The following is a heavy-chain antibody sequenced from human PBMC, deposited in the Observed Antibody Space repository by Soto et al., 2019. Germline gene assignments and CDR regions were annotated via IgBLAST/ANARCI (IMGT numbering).Heavy chain of an antibody. D-gene: IGHD2-2*01. CDR1: GYTFTSYD. CDR2: MNPNSGNT. Sequence: ASVKVSCKASGYTFTSYDINWVRQATGQGLEWMGWMNPNSGNTGYAQKFQGRVTMTRNTYISTAYMELSSLRSEDTAVYYCARGRETAADYYYYMDVWGKGTTLTASS. CDR3: ARGRETAADYYYYMDV. V-gene: IGHV1-8*01. J-gene: IGHJ6*03.